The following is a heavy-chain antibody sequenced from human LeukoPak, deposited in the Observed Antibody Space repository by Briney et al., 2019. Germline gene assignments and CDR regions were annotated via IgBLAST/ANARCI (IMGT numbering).Heavy chain of an antibody. CDR3: ARDVSSGWYEAGSFDY. V-gene: IGHV3-30*04. Sequence: GRSLRLSCAASGFTFSSYAMHWVRQAPGKGLEWVAVISYDGSNKYYADSVKGRFTISRDNSKNTLYLQMNSLRAEDTAVYYCARDVSSGWYEAGSFDYWGQGTLVTVSS. CDR1: GFTFSSYA. D-gene: IGHD6-19*01. CDR2: ISYDGSNK. J-gene: IGHJ4*02.